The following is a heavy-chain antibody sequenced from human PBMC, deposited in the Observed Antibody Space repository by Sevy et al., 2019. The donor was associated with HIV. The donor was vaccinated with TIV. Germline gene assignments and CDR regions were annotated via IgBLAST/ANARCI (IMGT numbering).Heavy chain of an antibody. J-gene: IGHJ6*02. D-gene: IGHD2-8*01. CDR2: ISSSGSTI. CDR3: VRESPLRSPLIYYYYGMDV. CDR1: GFTFSDYY. Sequence: GGSLRLSCAASGFTFSDYYMSWIRQAPGKGLEWVSYISSSGSTIYYADSVKGRFTISRDNAKNSLYLQMNSLRAEDTAVYYCVRESPLRSPLIYYYYGMDVWGQGTTVTVSS. V-gene: IGHV3-11*01.